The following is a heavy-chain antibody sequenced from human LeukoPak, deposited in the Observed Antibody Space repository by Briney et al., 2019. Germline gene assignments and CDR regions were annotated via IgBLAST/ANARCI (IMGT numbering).Heavy chain of an antibody. V-gene: IGHV3-30*18. J-gene: IGHJ4*02. CDR3: VKDRHYSSSIMGI. CDR2: ISYDGSNK. D-gene: IGHD6-19*01. CDR1: GSTFSSYD. Sequence: GGSLRLSCAASGSTFSSYDMHWVRQAPGKGLEWVAVISYDGSNKYYADSVKGRVTISRDNSKNTLHLQMNSLRAEDTAVYYCVKDRHYSSSIMGIWGQGTLVTVSS.